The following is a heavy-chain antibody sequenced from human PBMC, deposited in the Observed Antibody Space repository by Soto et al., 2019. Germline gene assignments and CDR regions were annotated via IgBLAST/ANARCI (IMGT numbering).Heavy chain of an antibody. CDR2: IIPIFGTA. D-gene: IGHD1-1*01. CDR3: ARWNGVPNWFDP. CDR1: GGTFSSYA. Sequence: ASVKVSCKASGGTFSSYAISWVRQAPGQGLEWMGGIIPIFGTANYAQKFQGRVTITADESTSTAYMELSSLRSEDTAVYYCARWNGVPNWFDPWGQGTLVTVSS. J-gene: IGHJ5*02. V-gene: IGHV1-69*13.